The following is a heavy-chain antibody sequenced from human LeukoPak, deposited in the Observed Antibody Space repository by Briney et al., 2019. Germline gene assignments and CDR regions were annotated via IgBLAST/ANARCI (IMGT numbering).Heavy chain of an antibody. J-gene: IGHJ4*02. CDR2: ISYDGSNK. CDR3: ARQWLVNG. D-gene: IGHD6-19*01. CDR1: GFTFSSYG. Sequence: SGGSLRLSCAASGFTFSSYGMHWVRQAPGKGLEWVAIISYDGSNKYYADSVKGRFTISRDNSKNTLYLQMNSLRAEDTAVYYCARQWLVNGWGQGTLVTVSS. V-gene: IGHV3-30*03.